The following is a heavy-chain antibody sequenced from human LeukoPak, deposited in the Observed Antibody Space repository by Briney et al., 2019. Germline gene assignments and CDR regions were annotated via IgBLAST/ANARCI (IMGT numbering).Heavy chain of an antibody. V-gene: IGHV4-34*01. J-gene: IGHJ4*02. D-gene: IGHD2-2*01. Sequence: PSETLSLTCAVYGGSFSVYYWSWIRQPPGKGLEWIGEINHSGSTNYNPSLKSRVTISVDTSKNQFSLKLSSVTAADTAVYYCARGLNGGVAVPAARGYYFDYWGQGTLVTVSS. CDR1: GGSFSVYY. CDR2: INHSGST. CDR3: ARGLNGGVAVPAARGYYFDY.